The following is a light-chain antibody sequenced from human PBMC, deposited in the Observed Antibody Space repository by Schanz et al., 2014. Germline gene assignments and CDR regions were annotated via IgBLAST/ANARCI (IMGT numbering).Light chain of an antibody. J-gene: IGKJ2*01. CDR1: QSISNY. Sequence: DTQMTQSPSSLSASVGARVTITCRARQSISNYLNWYQQKPGKAPKLLIYAASSLQGGVPSRFSGSGSGTDFTLTIRSLQPDDFATYYCQQYDTYYTFGQGTKLEIK. V-gene: IGKV1-39*01. CDR3: QQYDTYYT. CDR2: AAS.